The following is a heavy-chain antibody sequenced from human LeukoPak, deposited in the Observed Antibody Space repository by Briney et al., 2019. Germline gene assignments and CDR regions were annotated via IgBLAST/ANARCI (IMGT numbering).Heavy chain of an antibody. V-gene: IGHV3-30-3*01. CDR1: GFTFSSYA. CDR3: ARVDTAMVYYYYGMDV. CDR2: ISYDGSNK. J-gene: IGHJ6*02. D-gene: IGHD5-18*01. Sequence: PGGSLRLSCAASGFTFSSYAMHWVRQAPGKRLEWVAVISYDGSNKYYADSVKGRFTISRDNSKNTLYLQMNSLRAEDTAVYYCARVDTAMVYYYYGMDVWGQGTTVTVSS.